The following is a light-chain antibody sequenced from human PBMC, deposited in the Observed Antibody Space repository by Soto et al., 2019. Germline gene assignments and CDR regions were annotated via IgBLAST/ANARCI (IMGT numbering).Light chain of an antibody. V-gene: IGLV2-8*01. CDR2: EVS. Sequence: QSVLTQPPSASGSAGQSVTISCTGTSRDVGGFNFVSWYQKHPGKAPQLMIFEVSKRPSGVPDRFSGSKSGNTASLTVSGLQAEDEADYYCSSYGGNNNVVFGGGTQLTVL. CDR3: SSYGGNNNVV. J-gene: IGLJ2*01. CDR1: SRDVGGFNF.